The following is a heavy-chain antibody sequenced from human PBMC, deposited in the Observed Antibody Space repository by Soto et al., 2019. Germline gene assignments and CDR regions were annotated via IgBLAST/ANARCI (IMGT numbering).Heavy chain of an antibody. V-gene: IGHV3-23*01. CDR1: GLTFSSYA. CDR2: ISGSGGST. J-gene: IGHJ6*03. Sequence: GSLRLSCAASGLTFSSYAMSWVRQAPGKGLEWVSAISGSGGSTYYADSVKGRFTISRDNSKNTLYLQMNSLRAEDTAVYYCAKALAGDYYYYMDVWGKGTTVTVSS. CDR3: AKALAGDYYYYMDV. D-gene: IGHD3-3*02.